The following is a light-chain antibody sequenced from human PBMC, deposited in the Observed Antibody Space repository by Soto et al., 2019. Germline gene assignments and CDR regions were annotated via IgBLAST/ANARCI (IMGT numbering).Light chain of an antibody. Sequence: EIGMTQSPATLSVSPGERATLSCRASQSVNNNLAWYQQKPGQAPRLLIYGASTRATGIPARFSGSGSGTEFTLTISSLQSEDFAVYYCQQYNNWPPNTFGGGTKVEIK. CDR2: GAS. V-gene: IGKV3-15*01. J-gene: IGKJ4*01. CDR1: QSVNNN. CDR3: QQYNNWPPNT.